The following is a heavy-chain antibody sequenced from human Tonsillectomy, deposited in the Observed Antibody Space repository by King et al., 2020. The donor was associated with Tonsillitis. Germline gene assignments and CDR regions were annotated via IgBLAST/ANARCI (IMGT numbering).Heavy chain of an antibody. CDR2: IYTSGNP. Sequence: VQLQESGPGLVKPSQTLSLTCTVSGGSISSGTFYWSWVRQPAGKGLEWIGRIYTSGNPNYNPSLKSRGTISVDTSKNQFSLTLSSLTAADTAVYYCAREDDYGDQLEYWGQGTLVTVSS. D-gene: IGHD4-17*01. CDR1: GGSISSGTFY. V-gene: IGHV4-61*02. J-gene: IGHJ4*02. CDR3: AREDDYGDQLEY.